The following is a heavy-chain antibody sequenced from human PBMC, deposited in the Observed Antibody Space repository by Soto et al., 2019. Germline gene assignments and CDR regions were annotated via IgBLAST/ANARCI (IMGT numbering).Heavy chain of an antibody. CDR3: ASYKSSGSSAFFQH. CDR2: IYYSGST. J-gene: IGHJ1*01. CDR1: GGSISSGAFF. D-gene: IGHD1-26*01. V-gene: IGHV4-31*03. Sequence: SETLSLTCTVSGGSISSGAFFWSWIRQHPGKGLEWIGSIYYSGSTYHNPSLKSRVTMSLDTSENQFSLKLSSVTAADTAVYYSASYKSSGSSAFFQHWGQGTRVTVSS.